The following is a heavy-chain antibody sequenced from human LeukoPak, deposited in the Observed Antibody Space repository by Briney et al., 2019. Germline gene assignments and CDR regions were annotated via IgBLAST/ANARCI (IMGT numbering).Heavy chain of an antibody. CDR3: ARVEEKSVPTYWSFDV. Sequence: GASVKVSCKASGYIFNGYYMHWVRQAPGQGLEWMGWINPYSGGTNYAQKFQGRVTMTRDTSISTAYMELSGLRSDDTAVYYCARVEEKSVPTYWSFDVWGRGTLVTVSS. J-gene: IGHJ2*01. CDR2: INPYSGGT. D-gene: IGHD2-2*01. V-gene: IGHV1-2*02. CDR1: GYIFNGYY.